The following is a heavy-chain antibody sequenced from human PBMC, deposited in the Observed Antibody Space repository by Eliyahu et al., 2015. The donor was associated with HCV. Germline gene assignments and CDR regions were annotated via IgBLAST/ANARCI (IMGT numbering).Heavy chain of an antibody. D-gene: IGHD6-19*01. V-gene: IGHV4-59*01. CDR3: ASGGGGIAVAGTGGWFDP. CDR1: GGPITTYY. J-gene: IGHJ5*02. CDR2: IHYSGST. Sequence: QVQLQESGPGLVKPSETLSLTCTVSGGPITTYYWSWIRQPPGKGLEWIGDIHYSGSTNYNPSLKSRVTISVDTSKNQFSLNLTSVTAADTAVYYCASGGGGIAVAGTGGWFDPWGQGTLVTVSS.